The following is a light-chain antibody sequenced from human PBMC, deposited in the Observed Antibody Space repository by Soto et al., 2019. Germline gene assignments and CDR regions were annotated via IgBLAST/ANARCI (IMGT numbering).Light chain of an antibody. V-gene: IGKV3-20*01. CDR3: QQYGSSPSIT. CDR1: QSVSSSN. Sequence: EIVLTQSPGTLSLSPGERATLSCRASQSVSSSNLAWYQQKPGQAPRLLIYGASSRATGIPERFSGSGSGTDFTLTISRLEPADFAVYYCQQYGSSPSITFGQGTRLAIK. CDR2: GAS. J-gene: IGKJ5*01.